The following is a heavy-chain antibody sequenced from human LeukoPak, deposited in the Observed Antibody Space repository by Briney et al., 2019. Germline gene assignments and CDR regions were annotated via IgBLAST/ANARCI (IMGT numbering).Heavy chain of an antibody. V-gene: IGHV4-59*12. CDR1: GGSISSYF. D-gene: IGHD3-3*01. J-gene: IGHJ3*02. CDR2: ISYSGST. CDR3: AREYRAYYDFWSGYYTGGTAFDI. Sequence: SETLSLTCTVSGGSISSYFWSWFRQPPGKGLEWIGYISYSGSTNYNPSLKSRITISLDTSKNQFSLKLSSVTAADTAVYYCAREYRAYYDFWSGYYTGGTAFDIWGQGTMVTVSS.